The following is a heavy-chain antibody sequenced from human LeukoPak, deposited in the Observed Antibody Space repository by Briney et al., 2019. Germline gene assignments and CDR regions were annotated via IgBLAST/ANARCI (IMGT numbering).Heavy chain of an antibody. V-gene: IGHV5-51*01. Sequence: GESLKISCKGSGYSFTSYWVGWVRQMPGKGLEWMGIIYPSVSDTRYSPSFQGQVTISADKSINTAYLQWSSLKASDTAMYYCARRNYDSHDAFDIWGQGTMVTVSS. CDR2: IYPSVSDT. J-gene: IGHJ3*02. CDR3: ARRNYDSHDAFDI. D-gene: IGHD3-22*01. CDR1: GYSFTSYW.